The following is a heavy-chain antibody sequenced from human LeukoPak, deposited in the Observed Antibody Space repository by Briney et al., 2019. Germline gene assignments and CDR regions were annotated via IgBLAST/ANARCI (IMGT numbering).Heavy chain of an antibody. D-gene: IGHD3-22*01. CDR3: ARVADYDDSSGYYPLDY. Sequence: GGSLRLSCAASGFTVSSNFMSWVRQAPGKGPEWVSSISSTSFYIYYADSVKGRFTISRDNAKNSLYLQMNSLGAEDTAVYYCARVADYDDSSGYYPLDYWGQGTLVTVSS. V-gene: IGHV3-21*01. CDR2: ISSTSFYI. CDR1: GFTVSSNF. J-gene: IGHJ4*02.